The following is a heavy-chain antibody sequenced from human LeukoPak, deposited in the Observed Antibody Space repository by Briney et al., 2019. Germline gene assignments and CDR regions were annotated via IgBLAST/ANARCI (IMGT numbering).Heavy chain of an antibody. D-gene: IGHD2-15*01. CDR3: ARDRLYCSGGSCYQRGYYFDY. Sequence: PGGSLRLSCAASGFTFGSYGIHWVRQAPGKGLEWVAVISYDGSNKYYADSVKGRFTISRDNAKNSLYLQMNSLRAEDTAVYYCARDRLYCSGGSCYQRGYYFDYWGQGTLVTVSS. CDR1: GFTFGSYG. V-gene: IGHV3-30*03. CDR2: ISYDGSNK. J-gene: IGHJ4*02.